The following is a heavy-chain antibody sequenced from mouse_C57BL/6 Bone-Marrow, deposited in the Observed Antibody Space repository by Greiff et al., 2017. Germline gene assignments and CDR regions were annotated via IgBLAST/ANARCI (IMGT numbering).Heavy chain of an antibody. CDR3: ARLGGNYYGSSYWYFDV. J-gene: IGHJ1*03. CDR2: IYPGSGST. CDR1: GYTFTSYW. Sequence: QVQLQQPGAELVKPGASVKMSCKASGYTFTSYWITWVKQRPGQGLEWIGDIYPGSGSTNYNEKFKSKATLTVDTSSSTAYMQLSSLTSEDSAVYYCARLGGNYYGSSYWYFDVWGTGTTVTVSS. V-gene: IGHV1-55*01. D-gene: IGHD1-1*01.